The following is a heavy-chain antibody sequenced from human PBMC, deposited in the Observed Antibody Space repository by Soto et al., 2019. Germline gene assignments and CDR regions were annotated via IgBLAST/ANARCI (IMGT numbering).Heavy chain of an antibody. J-gene: IGHJ4*02. V-gene: IGHV4-39*01. CDR3: ARSGSSSWYGY. D-gene: IGHD6-13*01. Sequence: TGSPSPTCIYLDSPISMVIYYWGWIRQPPGKGLEWIGSIYYSGSTYYNPSLKSRVTISVDTSKNQFSLKLSSVTAADTAVYYCARSGSSSWYGYWGQG. CDR1: DSPISMVIYY. CDR2: IYYSGST.